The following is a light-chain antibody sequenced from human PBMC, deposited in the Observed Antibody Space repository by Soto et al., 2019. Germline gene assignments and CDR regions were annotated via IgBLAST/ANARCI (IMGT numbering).Light chain of an antibody. CDR3: SSYTSSSSYV. CDR2: DVN. Sequence: QSALTQPASVSGSPGQSITISCTGTSSDVGGYNSVSWYQQYPGKAPKLMIHDVNSRPSGVSYRFSGSKAGNTASLTISGLPADDEDDYYCSSYTSSSSYVFGSGTKLTVL. V-gene: IGLV2-14*01. J-gene: IGLJ1*01. CDR1: SSDVGGYNS.